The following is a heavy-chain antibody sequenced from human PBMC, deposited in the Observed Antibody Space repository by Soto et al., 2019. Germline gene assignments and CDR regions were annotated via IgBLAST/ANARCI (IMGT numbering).Heavy chain of an antibody. V-gene: IGHV3-53*01. D-gene: IGHD4-17*01. CDR1: GFTVSSNY. CDR3: ARGLGNGDYGDPGDY. Sequence: EVQLVESGGGLIQPGGSLRLYCAASGFTVSSNYMTWVRKAPGKGLEWVSLLYSGGATYYADSVKGRFTISRDNSKNVVYLQMNSLRVEDTAVYYCARGLGNGDYGDPGDYWGQGTLVTVSS. J-gene: IGHJ4*02. CDR2: LYSGGAT.